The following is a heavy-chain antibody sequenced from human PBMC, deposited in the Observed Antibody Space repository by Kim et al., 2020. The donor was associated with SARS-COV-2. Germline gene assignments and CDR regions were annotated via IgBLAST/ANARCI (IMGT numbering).Heavy chain of an antibody. CDR2: IYSGGST. D-gene: IGHD2-15*01. J-gene: IGHJ6*02. V-gene: IGHV3-66*01. CDR1: GFTVSSNY. Sequence: GGSLRLSCAASGFTVSSNYMSWVRQAPGKGLEWVSVIYSGGSTYYADSVKGRFTISRDNSKNTLYLQMNSLRAEDTAVYYCARGRGYCSGGSCFYPMDFWGQGTTVTVSS. CDR3: ARGRGYCSGGSCFYPMDF.